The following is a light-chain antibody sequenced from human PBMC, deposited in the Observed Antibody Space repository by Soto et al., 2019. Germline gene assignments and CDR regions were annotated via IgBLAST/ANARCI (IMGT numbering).Light chain of an antibody. J-gene: IGLJ2*01. CDR2: NNN. Sequence: QLVLTQPPSVSGAPGQRVTISCTGSSSNIGAGYDVHWYQQLPGTAPKLLISNNNDRPSGVPDRFSGSKSGTSASLAITGLQAEDEAAYYCQSYDSNLTGSLFGGGTKVTVL. CDR3: QSYDSNLTGSL. CDR1: SSNIGAGYD. V-gene: IGLV1-40*01.